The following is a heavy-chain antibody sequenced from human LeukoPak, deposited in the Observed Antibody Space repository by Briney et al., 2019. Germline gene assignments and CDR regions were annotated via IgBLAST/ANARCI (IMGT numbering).Heavy chain of an antibody. CDR2: ISWNSGSI. CDR3: ARGLGLYYYYGMDV. Sequence: GGSLRLSCAASGFTFDDYAMHWVRQAPGKGLEWVSGISWNSGSIGYADSVKGRFTISRDNSKNTLYLQMNSLRAEDTAVYYCARGLGLYYYYGMDVWGKGTTVTVSS. D-gene: IGHD3-16*01. J-gene: IGHJ6*04. V-gene: IGHV3-9*01. CDR1: GFTFDDYA.